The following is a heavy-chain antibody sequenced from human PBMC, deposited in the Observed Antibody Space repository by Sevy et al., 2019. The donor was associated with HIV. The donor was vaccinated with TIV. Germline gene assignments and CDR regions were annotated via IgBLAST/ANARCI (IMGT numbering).Heavy chain of an antibody. V-gene: IGHV3-30*02. J-gene: IGHJ5*02. CDR2: IRSDGKDA. CDR3: AKQGYYYDSRSKDWFHP. D-gene: IGHD3-22*01. Sequence: GSLRLSCAASGFNFNPYEMSWVRQAPDKGLEWVAGIRSDGKDAYYADSVKGRFIVSRDNSKNTMYLQMNSLRGEDTAIYYCAKQGYYYDSRSKDWFHPWGQGTLVTVSS. CDR1: GFNFNPYE.